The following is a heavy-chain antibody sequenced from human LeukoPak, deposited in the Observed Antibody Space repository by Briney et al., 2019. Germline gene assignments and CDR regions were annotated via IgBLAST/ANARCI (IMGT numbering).Heavy chain of an antibody. CDR1: LDSTTSNF. CDR2: IHRSGSP. J-gene: IGHJ4*02. Sequence: PSETLSLTCTVSLDSTTSNFWSWVRQPPGKGLEWIGEIHRSGSPNYNPSLQSRVTISIDRSRNQIVLELSSVTAADTAVYYCAREILGGFTPGAYWGQGILVTVSS. CDR3: AREILGGFTPGAY. D-gene: IGHD3-10*01. V-gene: IGHV4-4*02.